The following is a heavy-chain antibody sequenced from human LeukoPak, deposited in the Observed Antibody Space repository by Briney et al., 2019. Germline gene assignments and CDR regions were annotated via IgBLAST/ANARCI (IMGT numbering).Heavy chain of an antibody. Sequence: ASVKVSCKASGYTFTSYGISWVRQAPGQGLEWMGWISAYNGNTNYAQKLQGRVTMTTDTSTSTAYMELRSLRSEDTAVYYCARDMGYGDYDLNRFDPWGQGTLVIVSS. J-gene: IGHJ5*02. CDR2: ISAYNGNT. CDR1: GYTFTSYG. V-gene: IGHV1-18*01. CDR3: ARDMGYGDYDLNRFDP. D-gene: IGHD4-17*01.